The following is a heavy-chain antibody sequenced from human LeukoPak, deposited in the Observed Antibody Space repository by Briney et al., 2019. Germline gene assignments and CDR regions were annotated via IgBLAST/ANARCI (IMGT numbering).Heavy chain of an antibody. D-gene: IGHD5-18*01. CDR3: AREGYSYGRRFEYFQH. J-gene: IGHJ1*01. CDR2: INPNSGGT. CDR1: GYTSTGYY. Sequence: GASVKVSCKASGYTSTGYYMHWVRQAPGQGLEWMGRINPNSGGTNYAQKFQGRVTMTRDTSISTAYMELSRLRSDDTAVYYCAREGYSYGRRFEYFQHWGQGTLVTVSS. V-gene: IGHV1-2*06.